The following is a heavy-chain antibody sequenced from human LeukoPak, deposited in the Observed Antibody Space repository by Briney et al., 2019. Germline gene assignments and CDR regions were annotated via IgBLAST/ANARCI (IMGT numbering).Heavy chain of an antibody. CDR1: GGSISSYY. J-gene: IGHJ4*02. Sequence: PSETLSLTCTVSGGSISSYYWSWIRQPPGKGLEWIGYIYYSGSTNYNPSLKSRITISVDTSKNQFSLKLSSVTAADTAVYYCAREGRVEGPTWGQGTLVTVSS. D-gene: IGHD5-24*01. CDR3: AREGRVEGPT. CDR2: IYYSGST. V-gene: IGHV4-59*01.